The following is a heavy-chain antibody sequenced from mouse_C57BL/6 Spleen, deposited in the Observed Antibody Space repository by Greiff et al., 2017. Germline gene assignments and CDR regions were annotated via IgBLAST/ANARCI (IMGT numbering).Heavy chain of an antibody. CDR2: INPGSGGT. J-gene: IGHJ3*01. Sequence: QVQLKQSGAELVRPGTSVMVSCKASGYAFTNYLIEWVKQRPGQGLEWIGVINPGSGGTNYNEKFKGKATLTADKSSSTVYMQLSSLTSEDSAVYFCARSPITTRRDAYWGQGTLVTVSA. D-gene: IGHD1-1*01. CDR3: ARSPITTRRDAY. CDR1: GYAFTNYL. V-gene: IGHV1-54*01.